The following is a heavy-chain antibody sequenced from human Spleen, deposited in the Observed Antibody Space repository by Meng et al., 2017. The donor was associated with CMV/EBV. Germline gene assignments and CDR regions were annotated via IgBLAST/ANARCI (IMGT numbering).Heavy chain of an antibody. D-gene: IGHD3-9*01. J-gene: IGHJ3*01. V-gene: IGHV4-59*01. CDR1: GGSMSSYY. Sequence: GSLRLSCTVAGGSMSSYYWSWIRQPPGKGLEWIGYIYSSGNTNYNPSLKSRVTISEDTSRNQFSLKLNSVTAADTAVYYCARGSFDWLRDAFDVWGQGTMVTVSS. CDR2: IYSSGNT. CDR3: ARGSFDWLRDAFDV.